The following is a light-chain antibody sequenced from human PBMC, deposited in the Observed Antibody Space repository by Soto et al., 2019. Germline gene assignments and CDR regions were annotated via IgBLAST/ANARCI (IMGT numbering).Light chain of an antibody. CDR3: QQSYGTPYT. CDR2: AAS. V-gene: IGKV1-39*01. CDR1: QTISSY. J-gene: IGKJ2*01. Sequence: DIQMTQSPSSLSASVGDRVTNTCRASQTISSYLNWYQQKPGKAPKLLISAASKMQGGVPPRFSGSGSGTYFTLTISSLQPEDFATYHCQQSYGTPYTFGQGTKLDI.